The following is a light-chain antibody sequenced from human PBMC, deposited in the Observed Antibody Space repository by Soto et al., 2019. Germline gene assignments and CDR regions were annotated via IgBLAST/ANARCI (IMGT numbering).Light chain of an antibody. Sequence: DIQVTQSPSTLSASIGDRVTITCRASQSISSWLAWYQQKPGKAPKLLIYKASTLQSGVPSRFRGSGSGTEFTLTISSLQPDDFATYYCQHYNSYSEAFGQGTKVEFK. J-gene: IGKJ1*01. V-gene: IGKV1-5*03. CDR2: KAS. CDR1: QSISSW. CDR3: QHYNSYSEA.